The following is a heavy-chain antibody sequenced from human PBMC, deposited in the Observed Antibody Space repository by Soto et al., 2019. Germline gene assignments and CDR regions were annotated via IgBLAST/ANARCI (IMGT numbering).Heavy chain of an antibody. Sequence: PGGSLRLSCAASRFTSGYHAMHWVRQAPGKGLEYVSSISSDGGSTYYADSVKGRFTISRDNSKNTLNLQMSSLRAEDTAVYYCVKDRYIDYWGQGTLVTVSS. V-gene: IGHV3-64D*06. J-gene: IGHJ4*02. CDR2: ISSDGGST. CDR3: VKDRYIDY. CDR1: RFTSGYHA.